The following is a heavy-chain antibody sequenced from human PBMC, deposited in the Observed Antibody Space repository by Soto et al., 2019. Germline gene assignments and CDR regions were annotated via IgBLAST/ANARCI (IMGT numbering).Heavy chain of an antibody. D-gene: IGHD4-17*01. CDR2: IYYSGST. V-gene: IGHV4-31*03. CDR3: ARVKRHGDYVTFDY. Sequence: PSETLSLTCTVSGGSISSGGYYWSWIRQHPGKGLEWIGYIYYSGSTYYNPSLKSRVTISVDTSKNQFSLKLSSVTAADTAVYYCARVKRHGDYVTFDYWGQGTLVTVSS. CDR1: GGSISSGGYY. J-gene: IGHJ4*02.